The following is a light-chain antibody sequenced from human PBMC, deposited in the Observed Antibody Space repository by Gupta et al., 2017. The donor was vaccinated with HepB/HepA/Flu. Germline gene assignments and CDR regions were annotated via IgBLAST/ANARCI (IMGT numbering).Light chain of an antibody. CDR2: AAS. V-gene: IGKV1-9*01. J-gene: IGKJ4*01. CDR1: QVISNY. CDR3: QQINSYPLT. Sequence: DVQSTPPSSLLPAFVGDRVTITCRASQVISNYLGWFQQKPGKAPKLLIYAASTLQSGVPSRFSGSGSGTEFTLTISSLQPEDSATYYCQQINSYPLTFGRGTKVEI.